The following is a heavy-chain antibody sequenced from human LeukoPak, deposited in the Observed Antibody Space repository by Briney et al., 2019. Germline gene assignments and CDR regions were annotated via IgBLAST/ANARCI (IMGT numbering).Heavy chain of an antibody. D-gene: IGHD2-15*01. V-gene: IGHV3-23*01. CDR1: GFTFSSYA. Sequence: GGSLRLSCAASGFTFSSYAVSWVRQAPGKGLEWVSAISGSGGSTYYADSVKGRFTISRDNSKNTLYLQMNSLRAEDTAVYYCAKGNPSDIVVVVADAFDIWGQGTMVTVSS. CDR2: ISGSGGST. J-gene: IGHJ3*02. CDR3: AKGNPSDIVVVVADAFDI.